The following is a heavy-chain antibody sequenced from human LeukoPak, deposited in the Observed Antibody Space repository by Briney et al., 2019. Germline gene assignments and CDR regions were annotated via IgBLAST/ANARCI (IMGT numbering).Heavy chain of an antibody. Sequence: ASVKVSCKASGYTFTSYGISWVRQAPGQGLEWMGWISAYNGNTNYAQKLQGRVTMTTDTSTSTAYMELRSLRSDDTAAYYCARGPVPAATNYYYYYYMDVWGKGTTVTVSS. CDR2: ISAYNGNT. V-gene: IGHV1-18*01. CDR3: ARGPVPAATNYYYYYYMDV. D-gene: IGHD2-2*01. CDR1: GYTFTSYG. J-gene: IGHJ6*03.